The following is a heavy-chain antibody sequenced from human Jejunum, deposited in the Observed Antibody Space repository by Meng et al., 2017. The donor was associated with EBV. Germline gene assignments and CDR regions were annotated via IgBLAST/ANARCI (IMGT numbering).Heavy chain of an antibody. CDR3: ARGGESWYDDDP. Sequence: QVQLVQSGSELKKPGASVKGSCKASGYTFTRYPIHWVRQAPGQGLEWMGWINTNTGNPTYAQGFTGGIVFSLDTSVNTAYLQISSLKAEDTAVYYCARGGESWYDDDPWGQGNLVTVSS. CDR2: INTNTGNP. CDR1: GYTFTRYP. D-gene: IGHD6-13*01. V-gene: IGHV7-4-1*02. J-gene: IGHJ5*02.